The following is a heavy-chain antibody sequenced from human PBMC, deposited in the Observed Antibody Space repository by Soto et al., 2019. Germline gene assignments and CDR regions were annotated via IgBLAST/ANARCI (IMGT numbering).Heavy chain of an antibody. V-gene: IGHV3-21*01. CDR2: ISSRSDI. Sequence: GSLRLSCVGSGFTFSTYSINWVRQAPGKGLEWVSSISSRSDIYYADSVKGRFTISRDNARNSVSLQMNSLRAEDTAVYYCAREYTAWPLAYGLDVWGQGTTVTVSS. CDR3: AREYTAWPLAYGLDV. CDR1: GFTFSTYS. J-gene: IGHJ6*02. D-gene: IGHD2-2*02.